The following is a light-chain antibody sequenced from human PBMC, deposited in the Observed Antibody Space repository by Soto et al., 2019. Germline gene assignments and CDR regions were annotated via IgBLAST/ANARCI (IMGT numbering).Light chain of an antibody. CDR2: DVS. CDR3: RSYTSSRTRI. Sequence: QSALTQPASVSGSPGQSITISCTGTSSDVGGYDYVSWYQQHPGKAPKLMIFDVSHRPSGVSNRFSGSKSGNTASLTISRLQAEDEADYYCRSYTSSRTRIFGGGTKLTVL. CDR1: SSDVGGYDY. J-gene: IGLJ2*01. V-gene: IGLV2-14*01.